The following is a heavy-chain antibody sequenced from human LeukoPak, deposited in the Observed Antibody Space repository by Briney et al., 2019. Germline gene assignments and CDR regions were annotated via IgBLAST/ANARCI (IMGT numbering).Heavy chain of an antibody. CDR1: GGSISSGGYY. CDR3: ARDFTKTASPDAFDF. J-gene: IGHJ3*01. D-gene: IGHD1-1*01. V-gene: IGHV4-31*03. CDR2: IYYSGST. Sequence: SQTLSLTCTVSGGSISSGGYYWSWIRQHPGKGLEWIGYIYYSGSTYYNPSLKSRVTISVDTPKNQFSVKLSSVTAADTAVYYCARDFTKTASPDAFDFWGQGTLVAVSS.